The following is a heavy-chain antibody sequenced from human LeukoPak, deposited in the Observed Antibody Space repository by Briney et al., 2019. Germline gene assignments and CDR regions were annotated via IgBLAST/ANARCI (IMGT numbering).Heavy chain of an antibody. J-gene: IGHJ3*02. Sequence: SETLSLTCTVSGGSVRSYHWSWIRRSPGEGLEWIAYIHNSGGTRYNPSLQSRVTISVDTSKNQFSLKLRSVTAADTAVYYCVRDWEGFNFDIWGQGTMVTVSS. CDR2: IHNSGGT. V-gene: IGHV4-59*02. D-gene: IGHD1-26*01. CDR3: VRDWEGFNFDI. CDR1: GGSVRSYH.